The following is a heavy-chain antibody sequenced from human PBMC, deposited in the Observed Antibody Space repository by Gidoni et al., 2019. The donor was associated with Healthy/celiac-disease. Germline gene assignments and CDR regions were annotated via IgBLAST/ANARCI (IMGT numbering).Heavy chain of an antibody. CDR1: GFSFSSYA. D-gene: IGHD3-10*01. CDR3: AKNMVRGVIAFDYYGMDV. CDR2: ISGSGGST. J-gene: IGHJ6*02. V-gene: IGHV3-23*01. Sequence: EVQLLESGGGLVQPGGSLRLSCAASGFSFSSYAMGWVRQAPGKGLEWVSAISGSGGSTYYADSVKGRFTISRDNSKNTLYLQMNSLRAEDTAVYYCAKNMVRGVIAFDYYGMDVWGQGTTVTVSS.